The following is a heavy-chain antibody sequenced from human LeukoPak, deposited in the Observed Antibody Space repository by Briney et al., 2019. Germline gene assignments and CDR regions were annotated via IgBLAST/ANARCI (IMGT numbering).Heavy chain of an antibody. CDR3: ARGTTVTTSDY. Sequence: PSETLSLTCTVSGGSISSYYWGWIRQPAGKGLEWIGRIYTSGSTNYNPSLKSRVTISVDKSKNQFSLKLSSVTAADTAVYYCARGTTVTTSDYWGQGTLVSVSS. V-gene: IGHV4-4*07. J-gene: IGHJ4*02. CDR2: IYTSGST. D-gene: IGHD4-17*01. CDR1: GGSISSYY.